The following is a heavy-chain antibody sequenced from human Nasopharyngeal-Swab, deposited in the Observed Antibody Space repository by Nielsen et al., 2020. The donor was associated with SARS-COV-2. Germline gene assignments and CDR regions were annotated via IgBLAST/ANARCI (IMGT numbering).Heavy chain of an antibody. CDR1: GDSVSSSSAA. CDR3: ARARGAYGDYYYYYYTDV. CDR2: TYYRSKWYN. V-gene: IGHV6-1*01. Sequence: RTVSRTGATSGDSVSSSSAAWNWIRQSPSRGLEWLGRTYYRSKWYNDYAVSVKSRITINPDTSKNQFSLHLNSVTPEDTAVYYCARARGAYGDYYYYYYTDVWGKGTTVTVSS. J-gene: IGHJ6*03. D-gene: IGHD4-17*01.